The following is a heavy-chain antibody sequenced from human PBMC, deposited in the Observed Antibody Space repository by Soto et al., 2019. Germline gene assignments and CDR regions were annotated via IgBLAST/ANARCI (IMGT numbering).Heavy chain of an antibody. J-gene: IGHJ4*02. CDR2: IIPIFGTT. D-gene: IGHD3-10*01. CDR1: GGIFSDYA. V-gene: IGHV1-69*13. Sequence: ASVKVSCKTSGGIFSDYALSWVRQAPGQGLEWMGRIIPIFGTTIYAQKFHGRVTITADEPTSTAFMELSSLRSEDTAVYYCARQMNRGVIFDYWGQGTLVTVSS. CDR3: ARQMNRGVIFDY.